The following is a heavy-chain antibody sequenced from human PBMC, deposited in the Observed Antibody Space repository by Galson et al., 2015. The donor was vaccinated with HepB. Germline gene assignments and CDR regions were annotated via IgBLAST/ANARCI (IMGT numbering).Heavy chain of an antibody. J-gene: IGHJ4*02. CDR1: GFTFSDSY. CDR3: ARDSDGLT. Sequence: SLRLSCAASGFTFSDSYMSWIRQAPGKGLEWLSYISSSSIYINYADSVKGRFTISRDNAKNSLYLQLKDLRADDSGVYYCARDSDGLTWGQGTLVTVSS. CDR2: ISSSSIYI. V-gene: IGHV3-11*06. D-gene: IGHD3/OR15-3a*01.